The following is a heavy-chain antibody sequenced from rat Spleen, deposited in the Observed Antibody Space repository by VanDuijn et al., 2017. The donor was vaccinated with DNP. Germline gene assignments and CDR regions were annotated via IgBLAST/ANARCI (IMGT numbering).Heavy chain of an antibody. CDR2: ITNAAGST. CDR1: GFNFNDYW. J-gene: IGHJ1*01. CDR3: ARHSPGSYYWYFDF. D-gene: IGHD1-11*01. V-gene: IGHV5-31*01. Sequence: EVKLVESGGGLVQPGRSLKLSCAASGFNFNDYWMGWVRQAPGKGLEWVASITNAAGSTYYPDSVKGRFTISRDNAKSTLYLQMNSLRSEDTATYYCARHSPGSYYWYFDFWGPGTMVTVSS.